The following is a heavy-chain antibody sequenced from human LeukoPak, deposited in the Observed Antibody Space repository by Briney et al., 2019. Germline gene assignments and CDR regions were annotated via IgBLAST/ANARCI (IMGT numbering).Heavy chain of an antibody. CDR3: VRDHYGTNSLDY. Sequence: GGSLRLSCAASGFTFRNYWMHWVRQGPGGGLEWVSRLRTDGDKRSYAASVRDRFTISRGNAKNMLYLQMNSLRVEDTAVYYCVRDHYGTNSLDYWGQGTPVTVSS. CDR1: GFTFRNYW. V-gene: IGHV3-74*01. D-gene: IGHD4/OR15-4a*01. CDR2: LRTDGDKR. J-gene: IGHJ4*02.